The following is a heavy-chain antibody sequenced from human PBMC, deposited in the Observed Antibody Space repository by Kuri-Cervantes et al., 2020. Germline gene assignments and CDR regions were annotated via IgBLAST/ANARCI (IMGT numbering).Heavy chain of an antibody. CDR3: ARDQELVTHYYYYGMDV. CDR2: FDPEDGET. CDR1: GYTLTELS. V-gene: IGHV1-24*01. J-gene: IGHJ6*02. Sequence: ALVKVSCKVSGYTLTELSMHWVRQAPGKGLEWMGGFDPEDGETIYAQKFQGRVTMTRNTSISTAYMELSSLRSEDTAVYYCARDQELVTHYYYYGMDVWGQGTTVTVSS. D-gene: IGHD5-18*01.